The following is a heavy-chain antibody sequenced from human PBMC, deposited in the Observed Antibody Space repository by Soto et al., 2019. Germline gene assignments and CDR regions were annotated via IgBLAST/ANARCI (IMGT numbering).Heavy chain of an antibody. Sequence: GASVKVSCTASGYTFSSNAIHWVRQAPGQELEWMGWINGGNGYAKYSQNFQDRVTLTRDASASTTYRELSSLRSEDTAIFYCARATYTSGGSPTFAMDVWGQGTTVTVSS. CDR2: INGGNGYA. CDR1: GYTFSSNA. CDR3: ARATYTSGGSPTFAMDV. V-gene: IGHV1-3*01. J-gene: IGHJ6*02. D-gene: IGHD3-10*01.